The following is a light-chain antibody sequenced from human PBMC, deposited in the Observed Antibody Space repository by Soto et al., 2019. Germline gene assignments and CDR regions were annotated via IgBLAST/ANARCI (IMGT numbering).Light chain of an antibody. J-gene: IGKJ5*01. CDR2: GAS. V-gene: IGKV3-15*01. CDR3: QQYNNWPAIT. Sequence: TQSPSFLSASVGDRVTITCRASQGISSNLAWYQQKPGQAPRLLIYGASTRATGIPARFSGSGSGTEFTLTISSLQSEDFAVYYCQQYNNWPAITFGQGTRLEIK. CDR1: QGISSN.